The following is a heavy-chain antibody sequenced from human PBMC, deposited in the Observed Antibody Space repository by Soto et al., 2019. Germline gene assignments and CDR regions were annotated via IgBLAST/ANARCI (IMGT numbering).Heavy chain of an antibody. Sequence: ASVKVSCKASGYTFTSYGISWVRQAPGQGLEWMGWISPDGGRTSYAQKFQGRVTMTRDTSTSTVYMELSSLRSEDTAVYYCATRDPGHYWGQGTLVTVSS. CDR3: ATRDPGHY. J-gene: IGHJ4*02. V-gene: IGHV1-18*04. CDR2: ISPDGGRT. CDR1: GYTFTSYG.